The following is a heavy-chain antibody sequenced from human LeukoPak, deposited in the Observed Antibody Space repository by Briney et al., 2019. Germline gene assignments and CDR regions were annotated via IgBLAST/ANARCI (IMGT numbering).Heavy chain of an antibody. Sequence: ASVKVSCKASGYTFTGYYMHWVRQAPGQGLEWMGWINPNSGGTNYAQKFQGRVTMTRATSISTAYMELSRLRSDDTAVYYCARDHTAMATGYYYYYYMDVWGKGTTVTVSS. CDR2: INPNSGGT. J-gene: IGHJ6*03. CDR1: GYTFTGYY. D-gene: IGHD5-18*01. CDR3: ARDHTAMATGYYYYYYMDV. V-gene: IGHV1-2*02.